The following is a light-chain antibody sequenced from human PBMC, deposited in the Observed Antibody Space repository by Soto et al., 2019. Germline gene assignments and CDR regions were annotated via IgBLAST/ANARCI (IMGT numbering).Light chain of an antibody. V-gene: IGKV3-15*01. CDR3: QQYNNWPWT. CDR2: GAS. CDR1: QSVSTN. J-gene: IGKJ1*01. Sequence: EIVMTQSPATLSVSPGERATLSCRASQSVSTNLAWYRHKPGQAPRLLIYGASTRATGIPARFSGSGSGTEFTLTIRSLQSEDFAVYYCQQYNNWPWTFGQGTKVDIK.